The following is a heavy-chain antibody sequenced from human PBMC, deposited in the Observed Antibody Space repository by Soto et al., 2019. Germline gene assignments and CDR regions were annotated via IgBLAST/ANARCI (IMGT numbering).Heavy chain of an antibody. J-gene: IGHJ5*02. CDR2: IAPSGTT. V-gene: IGHV4-4*07. D-gene: IGHD6-13*01. CDR1: GASISNYH. Sequence: QVQLQESGPRLVKPSETLSLFCTVSGASISNYHWSWIRQSAGKGLEWIGRIAPSGTTYYNPSLNCRVTMSVDTSKTQFSLSMRSVTAADTAAYYCARDRSAAGPSNWXDPW. CDR3: ARDRSAAGPSNWXDP.